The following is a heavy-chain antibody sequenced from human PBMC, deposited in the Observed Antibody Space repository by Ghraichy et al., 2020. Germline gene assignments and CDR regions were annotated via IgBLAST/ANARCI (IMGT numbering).Heavy chain of an antibody. D-gene: IGHD6-19*01. CDR2: ISYDGSNK. Sequence: GGSLRLSCAASGFTFSSYGMHWVRQAPGKGLEWVAVISYDGSNKYYADSVKGRFTISRDNSKNTLYLQMNSLRAEDTAVYYCAKDWEYSSGWYGYYYYGMDVWGQGPTVTVSS. CDR3: AKDWEYSSGWYGYYYYGMDV. J-gene: IGHJ6*02. V-gene: IGHV3-30*18. CDR1: GFTFSSYG.